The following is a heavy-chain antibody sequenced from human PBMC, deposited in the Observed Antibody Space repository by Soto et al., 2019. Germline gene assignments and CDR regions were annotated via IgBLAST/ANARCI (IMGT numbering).Heavy chain of an antibody. CDR3: ASLGAMFRGVIYYYYYGMDV. D-gene: IGHD3-10*01. CDR1: GGSISSYY. V-gene: IGHV4-59*08. CDR2: IYYSGST. J-gene: IGHJ6*02. Sequence: SETLSLTCTVSGGSISSYYWSWIRQPPGKGLEWIGYIYYSGSTNYNPSLKSRVTISVDTSKNQFSLKLSSVTAADTAVYYCASLGAMFRGVIYYYYYGMDVWGQGTKVTVSS.